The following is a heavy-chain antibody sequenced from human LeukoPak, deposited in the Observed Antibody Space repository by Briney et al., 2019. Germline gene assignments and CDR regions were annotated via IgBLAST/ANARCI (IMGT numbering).Heavy chain of an antibody. CDR2: ISSSSSYI. CDR1: GFTFSSYS. J-gene: IGHJ4*02. D-gene: IGHD3-16*02. V-gene: IGHV3-21*01. Sequence: PGGSLRLSCAASGFTFSSYSMNWVRQAPGKGLEWVSSISSSSSYIYYADSVKGRFTISRDNAKNSLCLQMNSLRAEDTAVYYCLLQMTYGELSDPDFRGQGTLVTVSS. CDR3: LLQMTYGELSDPDF.